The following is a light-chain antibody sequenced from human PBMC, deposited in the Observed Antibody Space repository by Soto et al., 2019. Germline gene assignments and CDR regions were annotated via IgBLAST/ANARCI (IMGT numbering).Light chain of an antibody. J-gene: IGKJ5*01. CDR3: QHYNSYSDA. CDR2: TAS. CDR1: QSIGSW. V-gene: IGKV1-5*03. Sequence: DIQITQSPSTLSGSVGDRVTITCRASQSIGSWLAWYQQKPGKAPKLLIYTASTLQSGVPSRFSGSGSGTEFTLTLSSLQTDDFATYYCQHYNSYSDAFGQGTQLEIK.